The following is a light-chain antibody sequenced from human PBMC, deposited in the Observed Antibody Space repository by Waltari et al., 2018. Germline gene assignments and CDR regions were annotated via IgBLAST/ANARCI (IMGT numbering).Light chain of an antibody. V-gene: IGKV3-20*01. CDR3: QHNLRLPVA. CDR2: GAS. Sequence: EIVLTRYPCPLSLSPGERGIVSCRDSQSVWRTLAWYLKKPGQAPQLLIYGASNRDTGIPDRFIGSGSGTEFSLTISRLEPEDFAVYYCQHNLRLPVAFGQGTKVEIK. J-gene: IGKJ2*01. CDR1: QSVWRT.